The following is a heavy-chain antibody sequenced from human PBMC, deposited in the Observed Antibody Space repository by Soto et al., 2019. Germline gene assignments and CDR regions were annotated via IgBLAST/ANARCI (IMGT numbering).Heavy chain of an antibody. CDR2: IIPIFNST. Sequence: SVKVSCKVSGSRFSNYVISWVRQAPGHGLEWLGRIIPIFNSTKYAQNFQGRVTITADKSTSTASLELSSLRSDDTAVYYCARDSQHVWFDPWGQGTPVTVSS. V-gene: IGHV1-69*06. CDR1: GSRFSNYV. J-gene: IGHJ5*02. D-gene: IGHD6-13*01. CDR3: ARDSQHVWFDP.